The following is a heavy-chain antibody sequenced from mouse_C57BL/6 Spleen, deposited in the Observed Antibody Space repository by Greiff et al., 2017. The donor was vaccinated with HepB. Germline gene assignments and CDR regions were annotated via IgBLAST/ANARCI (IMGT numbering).Heavy chain of an antibody. CDR1: GYSFTGYY. D-gene: IGHD4-1*02. CDR2: INPSTGGT. V-gene: IGHV1-42*01. CDR3: ARSSTGTRFAY. J-gene: IGHJ3*01. Sequence: VQLQHSGPELVKPGASVKISCKASGYSFTGYYMNWVKQSPEKSLEWIGEINPSTGGTTYNQKFKAKATLTVDKSSSTAYMQLKSLTSEDSAVYYCARSSTGTRFAYWGQGTLVTVSA.